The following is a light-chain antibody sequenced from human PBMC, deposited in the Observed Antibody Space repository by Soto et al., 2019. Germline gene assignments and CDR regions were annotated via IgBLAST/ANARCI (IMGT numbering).Light chain of an antibody. CDR3: QQYYITPRT. Sequence: DIVMTQSPDSLAVSLGERATINCKSSQSVLYSSNNKNYLAWYQQKPGQAPKVIISWASTRESGVPDRCSGSGSGTDFSLTISSLQAEDVAVYYCQQYYITPRTFGQGTKVEI. CDR1: QSVLYSSNNKNY. CDR2: WAS. V-gene: IGKV4-1*01. J-gene: IGKJ1*01.